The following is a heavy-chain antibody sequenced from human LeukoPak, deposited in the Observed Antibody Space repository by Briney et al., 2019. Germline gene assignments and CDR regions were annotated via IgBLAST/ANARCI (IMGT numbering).Heavy chain of an antibody. CDR2: ISYDGSNK. J-gene: IGHJ4*02. V-gene: IGHV3-30-3*01. CDR1: GFTFGSYA. Sequence: GVSLRLSCAASGFTFGSYAMHWVRQAPGKGLEWVAVISYDGSNKYYADTVKGRFTISKDNSKNTLYLQMNSLRAEDTAVYYCARGLLGTGRYFDYWGQGTLVTVSS. CDR3: ARGLLGTGRYFDY. D-gene: IGHD7-27*01.